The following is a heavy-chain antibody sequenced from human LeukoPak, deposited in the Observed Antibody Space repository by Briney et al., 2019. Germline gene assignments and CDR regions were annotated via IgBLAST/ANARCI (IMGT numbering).Heavy chain of an antibody. CDR2: IFYSGSS. J-gene: IGHJ6*02. Sequence: PSETQSLTCTVSGGSVSSDNYYWSWIRQPPGKGLEWIGYIFYSGSSKYNPSLKSRVTISVDTSKNQFSLKLSSVTAADTAVYYCARDSKHYHSSGSYSYVMDVWGLGTTVTVSS. V-gene: IGHV4-61*01. CDR1: GGSVSSDNYY. D-gene: IGHD3-22*01. CDR3: ARDSKHYHSSGSYSYVMDV.